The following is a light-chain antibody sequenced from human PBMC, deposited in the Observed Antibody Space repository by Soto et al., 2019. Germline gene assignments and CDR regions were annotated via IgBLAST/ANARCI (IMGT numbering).Light chain of an antibody. V-gene: IGKV1-39*01. CDR2: AAS. CDR1: QSISSY. J-gene: IGKJ1*01. Sequence: DIQMTQSPSSLSASVGDRVTITCRASQSISSYLNWYQQKPGKAPKLLIYAASSLQSGVPSRFSGSGSGTDCTLTISSLQPEDFATYYCQQSYSTPRTFGQGTKVESK. CDR3: QQSYSTPRT.